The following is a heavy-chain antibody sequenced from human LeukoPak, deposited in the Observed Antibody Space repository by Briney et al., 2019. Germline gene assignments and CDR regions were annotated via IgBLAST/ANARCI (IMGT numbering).Heavy chain of an antibody. Sequence: GESLKISCKGSGYSFTNYWIGWVRQMPGKGLEWMGIIYPGDSDTRYGPSFQGQVTISADKSISTAYLQWSSLKASDTAMYYCARQSRLRSEPNWFDPWGQGTLVTVSS. V-gene: IGHV5-51*01. J-gene: IGHJ5*02. CDR2: IYPGDSDT. CDR3: ARQSRLRSEPNWFDP. CDR1: GYSFTNYW. D-gene: IGHD4-17*01.